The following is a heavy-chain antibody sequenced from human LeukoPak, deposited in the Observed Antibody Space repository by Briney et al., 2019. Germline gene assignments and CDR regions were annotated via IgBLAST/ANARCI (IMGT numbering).Heavy chain of an antibody. CDR3: ARDRGSFDY. CDR2: IYSGGLT. J-gene: IGHJ4*02. V-gene: IGHV3-66*02. Sequence: GGSLRLSCAVSGLTVSSNHFSWVRQAPGKGLEWVSVIYSGGLTVYTDSVKGRFTISRDNSKSTLYLQMSSLRPEDTAVYYCARDRGSFDYWGQGTVVTVSP. CDR1: GLTVSSNH.